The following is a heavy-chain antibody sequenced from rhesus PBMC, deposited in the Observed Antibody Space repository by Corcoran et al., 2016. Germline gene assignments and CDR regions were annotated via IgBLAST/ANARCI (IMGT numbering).Heavy chain of an antibody. Sequence: QVQLQESGPGLVKPSETLSLTCAVSGGSISSDYNYWSWIRQPPGKELEWIGSIIYSRNTNYNPSLKSRRTISGDTSKNQFSLRLSSVTAADSAVYYCARYSGSIYGSFDSWGQGVLVTVSS. J-gene: IGHJ4*01. D-gene: IGHD5-24*01. V-gene: IGHV4-122*02. CDR2: IIYSRNT. CDR1: GGSISSDYNY. CDR3: ARYSGSIYGSFDS.